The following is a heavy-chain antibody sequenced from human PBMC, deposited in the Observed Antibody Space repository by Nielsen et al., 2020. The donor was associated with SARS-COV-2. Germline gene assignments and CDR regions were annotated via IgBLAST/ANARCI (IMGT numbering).Heavy chain of an antibody. Sequence: ASVKVSCKASGGTFSSYAISWVRQAPGQGLEWMGVSKPAEGKTTNAQKFQGRVSMTTDTSTTTAYMELRSLRSDDTAVYYCARVEQLYDYFDYWGQGTLVTVSS. D-gene: IGHD5/OR15-5a*01. V-gene: IGHV1-18*01. J-gene: IGHJ4*02. CDR1: GGTFSSYA. CDR2: SKPAEGKT. CDR3: ARVEQLYDYFDY.